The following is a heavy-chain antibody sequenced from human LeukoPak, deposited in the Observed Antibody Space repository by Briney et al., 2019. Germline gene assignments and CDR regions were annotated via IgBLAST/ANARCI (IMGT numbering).Heavy chain of an antibody. CDR3: ARHRRGDDYYYYGMDV. CDR2: ISYDGSNK. V-gene: IGHV3-30*04. D-gene: IGHD4-17*01. J-gene: IGHJ6*04. Sequence: GGSLRLSGAASGFTFSSYAMHWVRQAPGKGLEWVAVISYDGSNKYYADSVKGRFTISRDNSKNTLYLQMNSLRAEDTAVYYCARHRRGDDYYYYGMDVWGKGTTVTVSS. CDR1: GFTFSSYA.